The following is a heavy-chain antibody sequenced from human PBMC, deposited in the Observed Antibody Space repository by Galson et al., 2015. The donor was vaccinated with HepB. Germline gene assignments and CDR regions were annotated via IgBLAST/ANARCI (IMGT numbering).Heavy chain of an antibody. Sequence: CAISGDSVSSNSAAWNWIRQSPSRGLEWLGRTYYRSKWYNDYAVSVKSRITINPDTSKNQFSLQLNSVTPEDTAVYYCARESNSGWYGNWFDPWGQGTLVTVSS. J-gene: IGHJ5*02. D-gene: IGHD6-19*01. V-gene: IGHV6-1*01. CDR3: ARESNSGWYGNWFDP. CDR1: GDSVSSNSAA. CDR2: TYYRSKWYN.